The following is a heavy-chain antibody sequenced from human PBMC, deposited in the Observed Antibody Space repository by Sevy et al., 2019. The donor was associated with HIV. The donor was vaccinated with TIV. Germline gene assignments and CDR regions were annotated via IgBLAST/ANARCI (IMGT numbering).Heavy chain of an antibody. CDR2: ISGSGGST. Sequence: GGSLRLSCAASGFTFSSYAMSWVRQAPGKGLEWVSAISGSGGSTYYADSVKGRFTISRDNSKNTLYLQMNSLRAEDTAVYYFAKVTAVAGSYYYYYGMDVWGQGTTVTVSS. D-gene: IGHD6-19*01. J-gene: IGHJ6*02. CDR1: GFTFSSYA. CDR3: AKVTAVAGSYYYYYGMDV. V-gene: IGHV3-23*01.